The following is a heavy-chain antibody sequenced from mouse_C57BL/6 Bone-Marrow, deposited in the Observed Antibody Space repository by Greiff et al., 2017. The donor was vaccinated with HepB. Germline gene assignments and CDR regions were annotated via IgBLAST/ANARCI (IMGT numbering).Heavy chain of an antibody. J-gene: IGHJ3*01. CDR2: ISDGGSYT. CDR1: GFTFSSYA. CDR3: ASDYGYDEGFAY. V-gene: IGHV5-4*01. D-gene: IGHD2-2*01. Sequence: EVQLVESGGGLVKPGGSLKLSCAASGFTFSSYAMSWVRQTPEKRLEWVATISDGGSYTYYPDNVKGRFTISRDNAKNNLYLQMSHLKSEDTAMYYCASDYGYDEGFAYWGQGTLVTVSA.